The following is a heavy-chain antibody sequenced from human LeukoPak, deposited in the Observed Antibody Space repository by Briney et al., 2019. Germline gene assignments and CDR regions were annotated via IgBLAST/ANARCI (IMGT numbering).Heavy chain of an antibody. CDR3: ARGGDYGSGSFRWRHFDS. J-gene: IGHJ4*02. CDR2: ISYDGRNE. V-gene: IGHV3-30*19. D-gene: IGHD3-10*01. Sequence: GGSLRLSCVASGFTFSNYGMHWVRQAPGMGLEWVAVISYDGRNENYADSVKGRFTISRDNPKNTLYLQMNSLSTEGTAVYYCARGGDYGSGSFRWRHFDSWGQGTLVTVSS. CDR1: GFTFSNYG.